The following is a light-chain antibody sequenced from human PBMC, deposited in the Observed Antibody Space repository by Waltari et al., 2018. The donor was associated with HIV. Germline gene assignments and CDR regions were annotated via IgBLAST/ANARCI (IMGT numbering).Light chain of an antibody. V-gene: IGKV3-15*01. Sequence: EIVMTQSPATLSVSPGERATLSRRASQSVKNNLAWYQQKPGQAPRILFYGASTRVTGIPARFSGSGSETEFTLTISSLQSEDFAVYYCQQYNNWPGTFGQGTKVEIE. CDR1: QSVKNN. CDR2: GAS. CDR3: QQYNNWPGT. J-gene: IGKJ1*01.